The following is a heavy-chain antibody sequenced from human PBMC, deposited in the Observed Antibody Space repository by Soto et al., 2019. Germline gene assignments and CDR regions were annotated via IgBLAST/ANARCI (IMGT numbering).Heavy chain of an antibody. CDR3: ARSSMATSDY. CDR2: IYYSGST. CDR1: GGSFTSTNYF. Sequence: SETLSLTCTVSGGSFTSTNYFWGWIRQPPGKGLEWIGYIYYSGSTYYNPSLKSRVTISVDTSKNQFSLKLSSVTAADTAVYYCARSSMATSDYWGQGTLVTVSS. V-gene: IGHV4-31*03. J-gene: IGHJ4*02. D-gene: IGHD5-18*01.